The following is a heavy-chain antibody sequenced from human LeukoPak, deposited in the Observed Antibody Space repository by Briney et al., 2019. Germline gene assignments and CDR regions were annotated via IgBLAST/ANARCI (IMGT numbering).Heavy chain of an antibody. V-gene: IGHV3-23*01. D-gene: IGHD3-3*01. CDR1: GFTFSSYA. CDR3: AKENITIFGVVIPLDAFDI. CDR2: ISGSGGST. Sequence: PGGSLRLSCAASGFTFSSYAMSWVRQAPGKGLEGVSAISGSGGSTYYADSVKGRFTISRDNSKNTLYLQMNSLRAEDTAVYYCAKENITIFGVVIPLDAFDIWGQGTMVTVSS. J-gene: IGHJ3*02.